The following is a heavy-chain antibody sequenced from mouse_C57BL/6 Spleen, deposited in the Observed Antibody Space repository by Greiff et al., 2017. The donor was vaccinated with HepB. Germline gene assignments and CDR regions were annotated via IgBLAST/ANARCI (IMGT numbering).Heavy chain of an antibody. J-gene: IGHJ3*01. CDR3: ARSITTVFAY. CDR2: IYPGSGST. CDR1: GYTFTSYW. Sequence: VQLQESGAELVKPGASVKMSCKASGYTFTSYWITWVKQRPGQGLEWIGDIYPGSGSTNYNEKFKSKATLTVDTSSSTAYMQLSSLTSEDSAVYYCARSITTVFAYWGQGTLVTVSA. V-gene: IGHV1-55*01. D-gene: IGHD1-1*01.